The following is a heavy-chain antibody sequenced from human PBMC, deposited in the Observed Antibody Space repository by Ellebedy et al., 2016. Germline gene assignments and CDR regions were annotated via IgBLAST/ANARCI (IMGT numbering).Heavy chain of an antibody. Sequence: GESLKISCAASGFTFSTYWMSWVRQAPGKVLEWDASIKQDESDKNYVDPVKGRFTISRDNAKNSVSLQMNSLRAEDTAMYYCARSGVPNRDDIWFDPWGQGTLVTVSA. J-gene: IGHJ5*02. CDR3: ARSGVPNRDDIWFDP. V-gene: IGHV3-7*03. D-gene: IGHD1-1*01. CDR2: IKQDESDK. CDR1: GFTFSTYW.